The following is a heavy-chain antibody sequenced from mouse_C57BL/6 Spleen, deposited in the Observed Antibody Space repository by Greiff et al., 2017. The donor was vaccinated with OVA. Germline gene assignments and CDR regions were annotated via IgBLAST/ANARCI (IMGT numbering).Heavy chain of an antibody. CDR2: IYPSDSET. Sequence: VQLQQPGAELVRPGSSVKLSCKASGYTFTSYWMDWVKQRPGQGLEWIGNIYPSDSETHYNQKFKDKATLTVDKSSSTAYMQLSSLTSEDSAVYYCARLFITTVVVPMDYWGQGTSVTVAS. J-gene: IGHJ4*01. CDR1: GYTFTSYW. V-gene: IGHV1-61*01. CDR3: ARLFITTVVVPMDY. D-gene: IGHD1-1*01.